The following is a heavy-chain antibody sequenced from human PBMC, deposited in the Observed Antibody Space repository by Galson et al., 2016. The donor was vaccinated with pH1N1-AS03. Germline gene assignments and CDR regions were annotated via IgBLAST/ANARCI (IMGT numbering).Heavy chain of an antibody. Sequence: SVKVSCKASGYTFSNFGMSWVRQALGQGLEWMGWISPQNGNTQYAQRLEGRVTMTTDTSTSTAYMELWSLTYDDTAVYYCARAAPLDPWGQGTLVIVSS. V-gene: IGHV1-18*04. J-gene: IGHJ5*02. D-gene: IGHD2-15*01. CDR3: ARAAPLDP. CDR2: ISPQNGNT. CDR1: GYTFSNFG.